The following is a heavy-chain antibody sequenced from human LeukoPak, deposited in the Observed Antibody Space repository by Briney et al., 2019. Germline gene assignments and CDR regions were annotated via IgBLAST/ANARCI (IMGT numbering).Heavy chain of an antibody. V-gene: IGHV4-59*01. CDR2: IYYSGTT. J-gene: IGHJ4*02. CDR3: ARDPPASGSYLDY. D-gene: IGHD3-10*01. CDR1: GGSINNYY. Sequence: SETLSLTCTVSGGSINNYYWSWIRQPPGKGLEYIGYIYYSGTTNSKPSHKSRVTISVDTSKTQFSLKLSSVTAADTAVYYCARDPPASGSYLDYWGQGTLVTVSS.